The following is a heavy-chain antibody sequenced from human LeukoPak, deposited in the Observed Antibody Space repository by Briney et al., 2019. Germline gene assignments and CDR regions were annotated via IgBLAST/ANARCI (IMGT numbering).Heavy chain of an antibody. Sequence: PSETLSLTPAEYVGSFRGYYWRWVRQPPGEGLGRIGYIYYSGSTNYNPSLKSRVTISVDTSKNQFSLKLSSVTAADTAVCYCARGAYYYGAGSYFDYWGQGTLVSVSS. D-gene: IGHD3-10*01. CDR2: IYYSGST. CDR1: VGSFRGYY. J-gene: IGHJ4*02. V-gene: IGHV4-59*01. CDR3: ARGAYYYGAGSYFDY.